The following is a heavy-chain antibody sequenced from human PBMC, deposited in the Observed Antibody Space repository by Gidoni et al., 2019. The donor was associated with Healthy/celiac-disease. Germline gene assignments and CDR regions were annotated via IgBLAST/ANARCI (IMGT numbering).Heavy chain of an antibody. J-gene: IGHJ4*02. CDR1: GGSFSGYY. D-gene: IGHD4-17*01. CDR2: INHSGST. V-gene: IGHV4-34*01. CDR3: ARFPNGDLTGFDY. Sequence: QVQLQQWCAGLLKPSETLSLPCAVYGGSFSGYYWIGEINHSGSTNYNPSLKSRVTISVDTSKNQFSLKLSSVTAADTAVYYCARFPNGDLTGFDYWGQGTLVTVSS.